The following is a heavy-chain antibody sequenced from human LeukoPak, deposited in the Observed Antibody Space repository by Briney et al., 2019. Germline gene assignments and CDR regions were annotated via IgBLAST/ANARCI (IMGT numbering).Heavy chain of an antibody. V-gene: IGHV3-48*02. CDR2: ISSSSSTI. CDR3: ARPVYSSSWYYFDY. D-gene: IGHD6-13*01. Sequence: PGGSLRLSCAASGFTFSSYSMNWVRQAPGRGLEWVSYISSSSSTIYYADSVKGRFTISRDNAKNSLYLQMNSLRDEDTAVYYCARPVYSSSWYYFDYWGQGTLVTVSS. J-gene: IGHJ4*02. CDR1: GFTFSSYS.